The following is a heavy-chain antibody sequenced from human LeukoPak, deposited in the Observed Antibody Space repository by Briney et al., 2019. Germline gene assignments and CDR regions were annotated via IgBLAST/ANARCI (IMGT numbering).Heavy chain of an antibody. CDR2: INPSGGST. Sequence: ASVKVSCKASGYTFTGYYMHWVRQAPGQGLEWMGIINPSGGSTSYAQKFQGRVTMTRDTSTSTVYMELSSLRSEDTAVYYCARPGYSSSRYVDWFDPWGQGALVTVSS. CDR3: ARPGYSSSRYVDWFDP. V-gene: IGHV1-46*03. D-gene: IGHD6-13*01. J-gene: IGHJ5*02. CDR1: GYTFTGYY.